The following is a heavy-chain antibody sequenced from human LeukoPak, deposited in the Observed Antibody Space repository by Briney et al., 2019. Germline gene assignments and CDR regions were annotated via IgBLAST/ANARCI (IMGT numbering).Heavy chain of an antibody. Sequence: PSETLSLTCAVYGGSFSGYYWSWIRQPPGKGLEWIGEINHSGSTNYNPSLKGRVTISVDTSKNQFSLKLSSVTAADTAVYYCARVRLRYFDWLSTVDAFDIWGQGTMVTVSS. CDR2: INHSGST. V-gene: IGHV4-34*01. J-gene: IGHJ3*02. CDR1: GGSFSGYY. D-gene: IGHD3-9*01. CDR3: ARVRLRYFDWLSTVDAFDI.